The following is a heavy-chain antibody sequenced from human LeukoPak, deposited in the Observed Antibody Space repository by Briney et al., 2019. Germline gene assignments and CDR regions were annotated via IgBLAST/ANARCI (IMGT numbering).Heavy chain of an antibody. CDR2: IYYSGST. Sequence: SETLSLTCTVSGGSISSYYWSWIRQPPGKGLEWIGYIYYSGSTNYNPSLKSRATISVDTSKNQFSLKLSSVTAADTAVYYCARGGRSSGWYYFDYWGQGTLVTVSS. CDR3: ARGGRSSGWYYFDY. V-gene: IGHV4-59*01. D-gene: IGHD6-19*01. J-gene: IGHJ4*02. CDR1: GGSISSYY.